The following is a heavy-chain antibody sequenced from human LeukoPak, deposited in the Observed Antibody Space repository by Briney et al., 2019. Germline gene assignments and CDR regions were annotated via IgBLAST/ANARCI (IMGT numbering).Heavy chain of an antibody. V-gene: IGHV1-8*01. Sequence: ASVKVSCKASGYTFTTYDINWVRQATGQGLEWMGWMNPNCGNTGYAQKFQGRVTMTRNTSTSTAYMELSSLRSEDTAVYYCARGQYCTSFTCPYYFDYWGQGTLVTVSP. J-gene: IGHJ4*02. CDR2: MNPNCGNT. CDR3: ARGQYCTSFTCPYYFDY. D-gene: IGHD2-8*01. CDR1: GYTFTTYD.